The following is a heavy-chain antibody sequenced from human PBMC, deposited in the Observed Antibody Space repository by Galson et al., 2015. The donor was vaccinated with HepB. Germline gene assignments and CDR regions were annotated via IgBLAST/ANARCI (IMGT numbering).Heavy chain of an antibody. D-gene: IGHD3-10*01. CDR2: INPNSGGT. CDR1: GYTFTGYY. V-gene: IGHV1-2*02. Sequence: SVKVSCKASGYTFTGYYMHWARQAPGQGLEWMGWINPNSGGTNYAQKFQGRVTMTRDTSISTAYMELSWLRSDDTAVYYCARDFGPGSSPPYWGQGTLVTVSS. J-gene: IGHJ4*02. CDR3: ARDFGPGSSPPY.